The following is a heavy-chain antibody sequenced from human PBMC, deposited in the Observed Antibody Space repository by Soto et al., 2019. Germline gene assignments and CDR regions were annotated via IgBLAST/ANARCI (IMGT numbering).Heavy chain of an antibody. D-gene: IGHD5-18*01. J-gene: IGHJ4*02. Sequence: QVQLQQWGAGLLKPSETLSLTCGVYGGSFSAYYWSWIRQPPGKGLEWIGEINYSGRTNYNSSLKSRVTISVDTSKSQFSLKLNSVTAADTAVYYCARDGYNCGSFDYWGQGTLVTVSS. V-gene: IGHV4-34*01. CDR1: GGSFSAYY. CDR2: INYSGRT. CDR3: ARDGYNCGSFDY.